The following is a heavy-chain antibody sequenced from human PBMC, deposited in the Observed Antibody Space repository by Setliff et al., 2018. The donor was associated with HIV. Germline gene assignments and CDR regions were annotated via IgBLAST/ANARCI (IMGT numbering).Heavy chain of an antibody. V-gene: IGHV4-59*08. D-gene: IGHD3-10*01. Sequence: SATLSLPCTVSGGSLRSYYWSWIRQSPGKGLEWIGYIFSSGTTDYNPSLKSRVTLALDTSTNQFSLKLRSVTAADTAVYYCARDYGSGSYDHWGQGTLGTVSS. J-gene: IGHJ5*02. CDR3: ARDYGSGSYDH. CDR1: GGSLRSYY. CDR2: IFSSGTT.